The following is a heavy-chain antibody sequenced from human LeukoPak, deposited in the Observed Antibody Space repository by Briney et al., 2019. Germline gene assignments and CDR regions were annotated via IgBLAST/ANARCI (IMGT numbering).Heavy chain of an antibody. CDR2: ISSSSSTI. CDR1: GFTFSSYS. CDR3: ARDPHCSSASCSTLYYYGMDV. V-gene: IGHV3-48*02. D-gene: IGHD2-2*01. J-gene: IGHJ6*02. Sequence: GGSLRLSCAASGFTFSSYSMTWVRQAPGKGLEWVSYISSSSSTIYYADSVKGRFTISRDNAKNSLYLQMNSLRDEDTAVYYCARDPHCSSASCSTLYYYGMDVWGQGTTVTVSS.